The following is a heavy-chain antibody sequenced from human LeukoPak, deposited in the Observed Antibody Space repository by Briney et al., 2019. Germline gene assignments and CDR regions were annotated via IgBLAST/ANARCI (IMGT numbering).Heavy chain of an antibody. V-gene: IGHV3-74*01. Sequence: GGSLRLSCAASGFTFSSYSMNWVRQAPGKGLMWVSRIKSDGSETSYADSVKGRFTISRDNARNTLYLQMSSLRPEDTAIYYCASDRVFYGLDVWGQGTTVTVSS. CDR2: IKSDGSET. J-gene: IGHJ6*02. CDR1: GFTFSSYS. CDR3: ASDRVFYGLDV.